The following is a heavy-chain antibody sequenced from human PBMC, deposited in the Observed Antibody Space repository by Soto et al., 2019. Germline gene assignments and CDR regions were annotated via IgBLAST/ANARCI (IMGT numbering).Heavy chain of an antibody. CDR1: GFTFSSYA. J-gene: IGHJ4*02. CDR3: AKRGSGSQFYY. D-gene: IGHD1-26*01. Sequence: EVQLLESGGSLVQPGGSLRLSCAASGFTFSSYAMSWVRQAPGKGLEWVSIISGSGDSTYYADSVKGRFTISRDNSKNTLYLQMNRLRAEDTAIYYCAKRGSGSQFYYLGQGTLVTVSS. V-gene: IGHV3-23*01. CDR2: ISGSGDST.